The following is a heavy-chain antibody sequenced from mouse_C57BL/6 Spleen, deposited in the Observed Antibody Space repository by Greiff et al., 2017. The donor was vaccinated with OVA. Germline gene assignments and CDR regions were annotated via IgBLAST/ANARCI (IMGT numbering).Heavy chain of an antibody. CDR3: ARGYSGSSYEAWFAY. D-gene: IGHD1-1*01. CDR1: GYTFTSYD. Sequence: QVQLQQSGPELVKPGASVKLSCKASGYTFTSYDINWVKQRPGQGLEWIGWIYPRDGSTKYNEKFKGKATLTVDTSSSTAYMELHSLTSEDSAVSFCARGYSGSSYEAWFAYWGQGTLVTVSA. CDR2: IYPRDGST. J-gene: IGHJ3*01. V-gene: IGHV1-85*01.